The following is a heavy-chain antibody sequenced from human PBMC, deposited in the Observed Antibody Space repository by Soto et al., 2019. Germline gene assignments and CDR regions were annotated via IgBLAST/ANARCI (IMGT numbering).Heavy chain of an antibody. J-gene: IGHJ6*02. CDR2: IYHSGST. CDR3: ARSWDSSGYYYVHNYYYGMDV. V-gene: IGHV4-4*02. CDR1: GGSISSSNW. Sequence: SETLSLTCAVSGGSISSSNWWSWVRQPPGKGLEWIGEIYHSGSTNYNPSLKSRVTISVDKSKNQFSLKLSSVTAADTAVYYCARSWDSSGYYYVHNYYYGMDVWGQGTTVTVSS. D-gene: IGHD3-22*01.